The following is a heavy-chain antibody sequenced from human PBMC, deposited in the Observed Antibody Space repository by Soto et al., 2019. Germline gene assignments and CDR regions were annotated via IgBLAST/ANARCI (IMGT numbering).Heavy chain of an antibody. V-gene: IGHV4-31*03. CDR3: ARDVAAAGTVSSARWFDP. J-gene: IGHJ5*02. Sequence: QVQLQESGPGLVKPSQTLSLTCTVSGGSISSGGYYWSWIRQHPEKGLEWIGYIYYSGSTYYNTPLRSRFTTSVDTSKNQFTLKLSAATAAVTAVYYCARDVAAAGTVSSARWFDPWGQGTLVTVSS. CDR1: GGSISSGGYY. D-gene: IGHD6-13*01. CDR2: IYYSGST.